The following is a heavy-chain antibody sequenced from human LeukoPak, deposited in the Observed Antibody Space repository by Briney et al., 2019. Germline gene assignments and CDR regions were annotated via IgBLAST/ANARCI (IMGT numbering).Heavy chain of an antibody. CDR2: FSGGGDST. V-gene: IGHV3-23*01. CDR1: GFTFSSYP. CDR3: ARDSSGWYPPPYGMDV. D-gene: IGHD6-19*01. J-gene: IGHJ6*02. Sequence: GGSLRLSCAASGFTFSSYPMSWVRQAPGKGLEWVSGFSGGGDSTDYADSVKGRFTISRDISKNTLYLQMNSLRAEDTAVYYCARDSSGWYPPPYGMDVWGQGTTVTVSS.